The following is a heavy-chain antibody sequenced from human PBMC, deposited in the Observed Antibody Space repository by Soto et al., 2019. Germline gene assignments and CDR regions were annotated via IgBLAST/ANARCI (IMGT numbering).Heavy chain of an antibody. J-gene: IGHJ4*02. CDR3: AREGGGVYCSGGSCYGRYFDF. CDR2: IYSGGST. V-gene: IGHV3-53*01. D-gene: IGHD2-15*01. Sequence: GGSLRLSCAASGFTVSNNYMSWVRQAPGKGLEWVSIIYSGGSTYYADSVQGRFTISRDNSKNTLFLQMSSLRAEDTAVYYCAREGGGVYCSGGSCYGRYFDFWGQGTRVTVSS. CDR1: GFTVSNNY.